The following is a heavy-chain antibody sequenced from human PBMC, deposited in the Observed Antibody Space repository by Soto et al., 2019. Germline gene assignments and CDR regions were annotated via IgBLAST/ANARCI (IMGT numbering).Heavy chain of an antibody. CDR2: IIPIFGTA. D-gene: IGHD6-19*01. CDR3: ARDSIAVAVNGRKLPPWTQAYWYFDL. CDR1: GGTFSSYA. V-gene: IGHV1-69*06. Sequence: QVQLVQSGAEVKKPGSSVKVSCKASGGTFSSYAISWVRQAPGQGLEWMGGIIPIFGTANYAQKFQGRVTITADKSTSTAYMELSSLRSEDTAVYYCARDSIAVAVNGRKLPPWTQAYWYFDLWGRGTLVTVSS. J-gene: IGHJ2*01.